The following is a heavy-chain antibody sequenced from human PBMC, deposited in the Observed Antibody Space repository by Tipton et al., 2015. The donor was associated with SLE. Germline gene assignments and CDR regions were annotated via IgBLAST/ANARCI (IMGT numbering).Heavy chain of an antibody. D-gene: IGHD3-16*01. CDR3: VRGQSAMGEFDS. J-gene: IGHJ4*02. V-gene: IGHV3-13*01. CDR2: IGIAGDT. CDR1: GFTLSTYD. Sequence: SLRLSCAASGFTLSTYDMHWVRQGTGKGLEWVSVIGIAGDTYYPDSVKGRFTISRENGKNSLHLQMNRLRAGDTAVYYCVRGQSAMGEFDSWGQGTQVTVSS.